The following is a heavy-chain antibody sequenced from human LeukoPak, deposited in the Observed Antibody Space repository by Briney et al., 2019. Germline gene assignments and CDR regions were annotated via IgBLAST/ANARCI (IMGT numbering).Heavy chain of an antibody. CDR2: ISGDGGST. CDR3: ARDDNWGFDY. J-gene: IGHJ4*02. D-gene: IGHD7-27*01. CDR1: GFTFDDYA. V-gene: IGHV3-43*02. Sequence: GGSLRLSCAASGFTFDDYAMHWVRQAPGKGLEWVSLISGDGGSTYYAGSVKGRFAISRDNAKNSLYLQMNSLRAEDTAFYYCARDDNWGFDYWGQGALVTVSS.